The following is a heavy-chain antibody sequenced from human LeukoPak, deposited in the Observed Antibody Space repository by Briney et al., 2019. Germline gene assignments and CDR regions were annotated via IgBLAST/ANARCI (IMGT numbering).Heavy chain of an antibody. V-gene: IGHV4-34*01. D-gene: IGHD4-17*01. CDR1: GGSFSGYY. CDR3: ARDKYGAAWGDAFDI. CDR2: INHSGST. J-gene: IGHJ3*02. Sequence: PSETLSLTCAVYGGSFSGYYWSWIRQPPGKGLEWIGEINHSGSTNYNPSLKSRVTISVDTSKNQFSLKLSSVTAADTAVYYCARDKYGAAWGDAFDIWGQGTMVTVSS.